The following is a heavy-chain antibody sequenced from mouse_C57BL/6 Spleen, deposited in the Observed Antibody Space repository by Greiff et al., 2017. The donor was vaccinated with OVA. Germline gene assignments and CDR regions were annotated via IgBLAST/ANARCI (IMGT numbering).Heavy chain of an antibody. CDR1: GYTFTSYW. Sequence: QVQLKQPGAELVKPGASVKLSCKASGYTFTSYWMHWVKQRPGQGLEWIGMIHPNSGSTNYNEKFKSKATLTVDKSSSTAFMQLSSLTSEDSAVYYCARGGDADWYFDVWGTGTTVTVSS. CDR2: IHPNSGST. D-gene: IGHD3-3*01. J-gene: IGHJ1*03. CDR3: ARGGDADWYFDV. V-gene: IGHV1-64*01.